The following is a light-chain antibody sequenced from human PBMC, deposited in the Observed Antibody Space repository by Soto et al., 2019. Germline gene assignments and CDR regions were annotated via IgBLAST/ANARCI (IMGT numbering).Light chain of an antibody. CDR1: QSISNY. CDR3: QQHSSWPPPIT. V-gene: IGKV1-39*01. Sequence: DIQMTQGPSSLSASVGDRVTLTCRASQSISNYLNWYQQKPGKAPKLLIYAASSLQSGVPSRFSGSGSGTDFALTISSLEPEDFAVYYCQQHSSWPPPITFGQGTRLEIK. CDR2: AAS. J-gene: IGKJ5*01.